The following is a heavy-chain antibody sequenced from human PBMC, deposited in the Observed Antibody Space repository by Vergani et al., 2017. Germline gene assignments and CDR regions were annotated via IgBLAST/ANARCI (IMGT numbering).Heavy chain of an antibody. V-gene: IGHV3-30*02. CDR1: GSTSNSYG. CDR3: AEEGGGYCSGGTCYPEY. J-gene: IGHJ4*02. Sequence: QVQLVESGGGVVQLGGSLRLSCAALGSTSNSYGMHWVRQAPGKGMEWVASIRSDESRRYYGDSMEGPFTISRDNSKNTLYLQMKSLRPEDTAVCYCAEEGGGYCSGGTCYPEYWGQGTLVIVSS. CDR2: IRSDESRR. D-gene: IGHD2-15*01.